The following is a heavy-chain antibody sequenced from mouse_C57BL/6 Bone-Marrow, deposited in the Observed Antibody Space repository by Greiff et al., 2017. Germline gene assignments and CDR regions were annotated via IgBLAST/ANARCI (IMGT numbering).Heavy chain of an antibody. D-gene: IGHD1-1*01. V-gene: IGHV10-1*01. J-gene: IGHJ2*01. Sequence: EVKLVESGGGLVQPKGSLKLSCAASGFSFNTYAMNWVRQAPGKGLEWVARIRSKSNNYATYYADSVKDRFTISRDDSESILYLQMNNLKTEDTAMYYCVRWGYGSSYGFDYWGQGTTLTVSS. CDR3: VRWGYGSSYGFDY. CDR1: GFSFNTYA. CDR2: IRSKSNNYAT.